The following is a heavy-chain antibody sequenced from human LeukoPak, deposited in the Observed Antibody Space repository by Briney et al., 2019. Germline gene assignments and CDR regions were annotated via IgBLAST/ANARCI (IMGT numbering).Heavy chain of an antibody. V-gene: IGHV4-39*07. CDR2: IYYSGST. D-gene: IGHD3-22*01. CDR3: ARDSDYYDSSGYYYVSVPFDP. Sequence: PSETLSLTCTVSGGSISSSSYYWGWIRQPPGKGLEWIGSIYYSGSTYYNPSLKSRVTISVDTSKNQFSLKLSSVTAADTAVYYCARDSDYYDSSGYYYVSVPFDPWGQGTLVTVSS. CDR1: GGSISSSSYY. J-gene: IGHJ5*02.